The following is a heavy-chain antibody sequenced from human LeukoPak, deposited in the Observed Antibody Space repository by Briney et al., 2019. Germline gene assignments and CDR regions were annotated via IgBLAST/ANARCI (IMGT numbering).Heavy chain of an antibody. V-gene: IGHV4-59*02. CDR2: GDHFGGA. Sequence: SETLSLTCTVSGNSVTSYYWSWIRQPPGKGLEWIGYGDHFGGAIYNPSLKSRVTISVASSNTQFSLRLTSVTAADTAVSHCARLSDLYNGTYLLDSWSQGTLVTVSS. D-gene: IGHD1-26*01. CDR3: ARLSDLYNGTYLLDS. J-gene: IGHJ4*02. CDR1: GNSVTSYY.